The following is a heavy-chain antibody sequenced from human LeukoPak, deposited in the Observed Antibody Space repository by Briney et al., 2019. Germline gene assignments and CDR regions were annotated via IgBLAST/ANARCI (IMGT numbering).Heavy chain of an antibody. J-gene: IGHJ4*02. V-gene: IGHV1-2*02. CDR2: INPHSGGT. CDR3: ARDSSYSSSLYYFEY. Sequence: ASVKVSCKASGYTFTDYYMHWVRQAPGQGLEWMGWINPHSGGTNYAQKFQGRVTMTRDTSISTVYMEVSRLRSDDTAVYYCARDSSYSSSLYYFEYWGQGTLVTVSS. CDR1: GYTFTDYY. D-gene: IGHD6-6*01.